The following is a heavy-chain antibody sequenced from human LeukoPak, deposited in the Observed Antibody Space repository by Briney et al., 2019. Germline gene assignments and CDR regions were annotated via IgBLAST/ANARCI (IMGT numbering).Heavy chain of an antibody. Sequence: GTSVKVSCKASGFTFTSSAVQWVRQARGQRLEWIGWIVVGSGNTNYAQKFQERVTITRDMSTSTAYMELSSLRSEDTAVYYCAAVGIAAAGDDYWGQGTLVTVSS. CDR1: GFTFTSSA. CDR2: IVVGSGNT. CDR3: AAVGIAAAGDDY. D-gene: IGHD6-13*01. V-gene: IGHV1-58*01. J-gene: IGHJ4*02.